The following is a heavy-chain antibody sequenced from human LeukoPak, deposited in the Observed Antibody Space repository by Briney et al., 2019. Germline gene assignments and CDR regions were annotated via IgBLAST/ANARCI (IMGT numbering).Heavy chain of an antibody. CDR3: ARVDYYDGSSAGVLDY. Sequence: ASVKVSCKASGYTFTSYYMHWVRQAPGQGLEWMGIINPRGGSTSYAQKLQGRVTMTRDTSTSTVYMELSSLRSEDTAVYYCARVDYYDGSSAGVLDYWGQGTLVTVSS. J-gene: IGHJ4*02. V-gene: IGHV1-46*01. D-gene: IGHD3-22*01. CDR1: GYTFTSYY. CDR2: INPRGGST.